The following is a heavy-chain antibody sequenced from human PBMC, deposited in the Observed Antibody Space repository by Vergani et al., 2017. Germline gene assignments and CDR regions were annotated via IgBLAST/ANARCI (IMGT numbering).Heavy chain of an antibody. CDR1: GITFRKFG. CDR3: TKGSVYYHDSAGHGYDPYTGFDL. Sequence: EVDLVESGGGLAQPGGSLRLSCEASGITFRKFGMHWVRQGPGKGLEWVSGISWNSGAVDYADSVRGRFTISRDNAKNSLFLEMNSLRFEDTAVYFCTKGSVYYHDSAGHGYDPYTGFDLWGQGTLVTVSS. V-gene: IGHV3-9*01. J-gene: IGHJ3*01. D-gene: IGHD5-12*01. CDR2: ISWNSGAV.